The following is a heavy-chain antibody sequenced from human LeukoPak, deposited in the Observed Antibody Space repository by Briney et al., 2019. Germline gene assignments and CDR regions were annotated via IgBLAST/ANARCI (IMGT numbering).Heavy chain of an antibody. Sequence: GGSLRLSCAASGFTFSSYAMSWVRQAPGKGLEWVSSISSSSSYIYYADSVKGRFTISRDNAKNSLYLQMNSLRAEDTAVYYCVREARESGGFDYWGQGTLVTVSS. CDR3: VREARESGGFDY. V-gene: IGHV3-21*01. CDR2: ISSSSSYI. J-gene: IGHJ4*02. CDR1: GFTFSSYA. D-gene: IGHD2-15*01.